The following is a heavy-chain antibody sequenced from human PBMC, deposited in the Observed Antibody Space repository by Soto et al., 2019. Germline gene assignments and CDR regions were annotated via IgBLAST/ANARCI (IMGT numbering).Heavy chain of an antibody. CDR3: ARGYCSSTSCYIKTPVDY. CDR1: GGSISSGGYY. Sequence: QVQLQESGPGLVKPSQTLSLTCTVSGGSISSGGYYWSWIRQHPGKGLEWIGYIYYSGSTYYNPSLKSRVTISVDTSKNQFSLKLSSVTAADTAVYYCARGYCSSTSCYIKTPVDYWGQGTLVTVSS. CDR2: IYYSGST. D-gene: IGHD2-2*02. J-gene: IGHJ4*02. V-gene: IGHV4-31*03.